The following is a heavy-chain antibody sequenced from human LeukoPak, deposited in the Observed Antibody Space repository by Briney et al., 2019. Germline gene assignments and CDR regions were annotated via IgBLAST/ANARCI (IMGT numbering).Heavy chain of an antibody. J-gene: IGHJ4*02. CDR1: GGSISSYY. CDR2: IYHSGST. V-gene: IGHV4-38-2*02. Sequence: PSETLSLTCTVSGGSISSYYWGWIRQPPGKGLEWIGSIYHSGSTYYNPSLKSRVTISVDTSKNQFSLKLSSVAAADTAVYYCARGRGGHFDYWGQGTLVTVSS. D-gene: IGHD3-10*01. CDR3: ARGRGGHFDY.